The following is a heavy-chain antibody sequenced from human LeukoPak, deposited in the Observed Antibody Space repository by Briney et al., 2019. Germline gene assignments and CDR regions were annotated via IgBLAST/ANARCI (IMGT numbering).Heavy chain of an antibody. CDR3: ARDSASCRGCAFDI. V-gene: IGHV3-7*01. J-gene: IGHJ3*02. Sequence: GGSLRLSCAASEFTFTNFWMSWVRQAPGKGLEWVANTNRDGSEKYYVDSVKGQVTISRDNAMNFLYLRLNSLRVDDTAVYYCARDSASCRGCAFDIWGQGTVVSVSS. CDR2: TNRDGSEK. D-gene: IGHD2-2*01. CDR1: EFTFTNFW.